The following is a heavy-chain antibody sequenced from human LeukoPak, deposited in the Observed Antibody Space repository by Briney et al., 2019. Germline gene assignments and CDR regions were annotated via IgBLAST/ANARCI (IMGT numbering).Heavy chain of an antibody. V-gene: IGHV1-46*01. CDR2: INPSGGST. Sequence: ASVKVSCKASGYTFTSYYMHWVRQAPGQGLEWMGIINPSGGSTSYAQKFQGRVTMTRDTSTSTVYMGLSSLRSEDTAVYYCARDLDMITFGGVNGYFDYWGQGTLVTVSS. CDR3: ARDLDMITFGGVNGYFDY. J-gene: IGHJ4*02. CDR1: GYTFTSYY. D-gene: IGHD3-16*01.